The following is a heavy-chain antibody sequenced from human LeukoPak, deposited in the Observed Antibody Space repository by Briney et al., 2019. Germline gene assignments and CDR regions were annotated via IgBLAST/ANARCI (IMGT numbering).Heavy chain of an antibody. CDR1: GYTFTNYG. D-gene: IGHD6-13*01. Sequence: APVKVSCKASGYTFTNYGIIWVRQAPGRGLEWMGWNSAYNDNTNYAQKLQGRVTMTTDTSTSTAYMELRSLRSDDTAVYYCAREFARGYSSSWPLWGQGTLVTVSS. CDR3: AREFARGYSSSWPL. V-gene: IGHV1-18*01. J-gene: IGHJ4*02. CDR2: NSAYNDNT.